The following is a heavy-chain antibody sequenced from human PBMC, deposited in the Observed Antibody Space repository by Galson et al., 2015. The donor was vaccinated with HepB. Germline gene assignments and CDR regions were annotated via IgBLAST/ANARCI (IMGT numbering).Heavy chain of an antibody. V-gene: IGHV3-30*04. D-gene: IGHD2-21*02. CDR2: ISYDGSNK. J-gene: IGHJ4*02. CDR3: ARDLVTTTRWEYYFDY. Sequence: SLRLSCAASGFTFSSYAMHWVRQAPGKGLEWVAVISYDGSNKYYADSVKGRFTISRDNSKNTLYLQMNSLRAEDTAVFYCARDLVTTTRWEYYFDYWGQGTLVTVSS. CDR1: GFTFSSYA.